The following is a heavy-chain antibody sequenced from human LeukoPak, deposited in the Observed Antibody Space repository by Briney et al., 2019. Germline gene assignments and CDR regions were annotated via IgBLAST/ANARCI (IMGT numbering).Heavy chain of an antibody. Sequence: PGGSLRLSCAASGFTFSSYSMNWVRQAPGKGLEWVSYISSSSSTIYYADSVKGRFTISRDNAKNSLYLQMNSLRAEDTAVYYCARVLPPHGSGSYYYPRGWYFDLWGRGTLVTVSS. D-gene: IGHD3-10*01. CDR1: GFTFSSYS. CDR2: ISSSSSTI. J-gene: IGHJ2*01. V-gene: IGHV3-48*04. CDR3: ARVLPPHGSGSYYYPRGWYFDL.